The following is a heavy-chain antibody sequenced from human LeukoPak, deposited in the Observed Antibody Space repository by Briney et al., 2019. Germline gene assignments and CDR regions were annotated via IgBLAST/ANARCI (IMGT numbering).Heavy chain of an antibody. CDR1: GFTFSSYW. J-gene: IGHJ6*03. D-gene: IGHD2-2*01. CDR2: IKQDGSEK. Sequence: PGGSLRLSCAASGFTFSSYWMSWVRQAPGKGLEWVANIKQDGSEKYYVDSVKGRFTISRDNAKNSPYLQMNSLRAEDTAVYYCARVYQLLFGYYYMDVWGKGTTVTISS. CDR3: ARVYQLLFGYYYMDV. V-gene: IGHV3-7*03.